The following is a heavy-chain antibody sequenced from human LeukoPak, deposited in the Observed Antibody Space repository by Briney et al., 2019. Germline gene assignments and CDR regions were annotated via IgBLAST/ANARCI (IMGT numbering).Heavy chain of an antibody. Sequence: SETLSLTCTVSGGSISSYYWSWIRQPPGKGLEWTGYIYYSGSTNYNPSLNSRVTISVGTSKNQFSLRLSSVTAADTAIYYCARAVSGRFDYWGQGTLVTVSS. CDR3: ARAVSGRFDY. V-gene: IGHV4-59*08. CDR2: IYYSGST. J-gene: IGHJ4*02. CDR1: GGSISSYY. D-gene: IGHD6-19*01.